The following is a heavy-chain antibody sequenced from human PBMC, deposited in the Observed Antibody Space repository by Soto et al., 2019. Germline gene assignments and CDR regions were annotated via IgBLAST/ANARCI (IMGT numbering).Heavy chain of an antibody. CDR3: AKDASQTFISSFHNDY. CDR1: GYTFTGYY. Sequence: ASVKVSCKSSGYTFTGYYMHWLRQAPGQGLEWMGWMNPNSGGTNYAQNFQDRVTMTRDTSISTAYMELSRLRSDDTAVYYCAKDASQTFISSFHNDYWGQGTPVTVSS. J-gene: IGHJ4*02. V-gene: IGHV1-2*02. CDR2: MNPNSGGT. D-gene: IGHD3-3*02.